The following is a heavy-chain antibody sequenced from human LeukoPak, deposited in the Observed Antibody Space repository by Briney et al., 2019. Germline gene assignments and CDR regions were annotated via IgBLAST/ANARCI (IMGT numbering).Heavy chain of an antibody. CDR1: DFTFANYA. J-gene: IGHJ3*01. Sequence: GGSLRFSCVGSDFTFANYALTLVGLTPGTGLEWFSSLKGSGSYAMYADSVSGRFTTSRDNSRNTIFLQMTSLRAEDTAIYYCGRDPNGDYIGAFEFWGLGTLVSVSS. V-gene: IGHV3-23*01. CDR3: GRDPNGDYIGAFEF. CDR2: LKGSGSYA. D-gene: IGHD4-17*01.